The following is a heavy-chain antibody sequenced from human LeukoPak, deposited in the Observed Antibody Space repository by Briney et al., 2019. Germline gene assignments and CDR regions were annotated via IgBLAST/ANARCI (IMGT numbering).Heavy chain of an antibody. CDR2: IYYSGST. CDR1: GGSISSSSYY. J-gene: IGHJ6*03. V-gene: IGHV4-39*07. D-gene: IGHD3-10*01. CDR3: ARLTKNDSGSFRFGKKKRGYMDV. Sequence: PSETLPLTCTVSGGSISSSSYYWGWIRQPPGKGLEWIGSIYYSGSTQYNPSLKSRVTISVDTSKNQFSLKLSSVTAADTAVYYCARLTKNDSGSFRFGKKKRGYMDVWGKGTTVTISS.